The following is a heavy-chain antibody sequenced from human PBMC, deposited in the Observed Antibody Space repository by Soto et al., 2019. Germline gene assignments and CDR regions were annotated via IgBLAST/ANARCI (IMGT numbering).Heavy chain of an antibody. J-gene: IGHJ3*02. CDR1: GFTFSSYS. CDR3: ARESGVGPTIYTLQVDAFDI. Sequence: GGSLRLSCAASGFTFSSYSMNWVRQAPGKGLEWVSYISSSSSTIYYADSVKGRFTISRDNAKNSLYLQMNSLRDEDTAVYYCARESGVGPTIYTLQVDAFDIWGQGTMVTVS. V-gene: IGHV3-48*02. CDR2: ISSSSSTI. D-gene: IGHD1-26*01.